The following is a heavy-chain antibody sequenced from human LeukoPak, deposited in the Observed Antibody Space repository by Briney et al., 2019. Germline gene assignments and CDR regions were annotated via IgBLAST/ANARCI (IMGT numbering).Heavy chain of an antibody. Sequence: SQTLSLTCTVSGGSISRGDYYWRWIRQPPGKVLGLIGYIYYSGSTYYNPSLKSRVTISVDTSKNQFSLKLSSVTAADTAVYYCAAGLGELFDYWGQGTLVTVSS. CDR2: IYYSGST. J-gene: IGHJ4*02. V-gene: IGHV4-30-4*01. D-gene: IGHD3-10*01. CDR3: AAGLGELFDY. CDR1: GGSISRGDYY.